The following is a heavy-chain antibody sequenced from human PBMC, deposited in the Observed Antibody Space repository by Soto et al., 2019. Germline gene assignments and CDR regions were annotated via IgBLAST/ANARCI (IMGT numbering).Heavy chain of an antibody. CDR3: ARAVYYYDSSGYYGYAGLTRYYYGMDV. CDR1: GYSISSGYY. D-gene: IGHD3-22*01. V-gene: IGHV4-38-2*01. J-gene: IGHJ6*02. CDR2: IYHSGST. Sequence: LRETLSLTCAVSGYSISSGYYWGWIRQPPGKGLEWIGSIYHSGSTYYNPSLKSRVTISVDTSKNQFSLKLSSVTAADTAVYYCARAVYYYDSSGYYGYAGLTRYYYGMDVWGQGTTVTVSS.